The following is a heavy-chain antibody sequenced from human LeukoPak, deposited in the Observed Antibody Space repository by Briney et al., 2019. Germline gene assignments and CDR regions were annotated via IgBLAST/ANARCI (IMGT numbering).Heavy chain of an antibody. CDR3: AMGVGAPEDLAVAADFDY. CDR2: IIPIFGTA. V-gene: IGHV1-69*06. D-gene: IGHD6-19*01. J-gene: IGHJ4*02. CDR1: GYTFTNYA. Sequence: SVKVSCKASGYTFTNYAINWVRQAPGQGLEWMGGIIPIFGTANYAQKFQGRVTITADKSTSTAYMELSSLRSEDTAVYYCAMGVGAPEDLAVAADFDYWGQGTLVTVSS.